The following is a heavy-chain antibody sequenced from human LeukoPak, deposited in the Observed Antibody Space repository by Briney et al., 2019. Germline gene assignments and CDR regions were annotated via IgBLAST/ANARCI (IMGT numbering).Heavy chain of an antibody. V-gene: IGHV3-74*01. CDR2: INSDGSST. CDR1: GFTFNNYW. CDR3: AREPYCSGGSCYSAGWYYGMDV. Sequence: GGSLRLSCAASGFTFNNYWMQWVRQAPGKGLVWVSRINSDGSSTTYADSVKGRFTISRDNAKNTLFLQMNSLRAEDTAVYYCAREPYCSGGSCYSAGWYYGMDVWGQGITVTVSS. J-gene: IGHJ6*02. D-gene: IGHD2-15*01.